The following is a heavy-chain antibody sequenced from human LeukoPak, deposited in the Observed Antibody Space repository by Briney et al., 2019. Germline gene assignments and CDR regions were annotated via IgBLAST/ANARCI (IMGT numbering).Heavy chain of an antibody. Sequence: GRSLRLSCAASGFTFSSYGMHWVRQAPGKGLEWVAVISYDGSNKYYADSVKGRFTISRDNSKNTLYLQMNSLRAEDTAVYYCAKDNYYGSGSYYSFLYGMDVWGKGTTATVSS. V-gene: IGHV3-30*18. CDR1: GFTFSSYG. D-gene: IGHD3-10*01. CDR2: ISYDGSNK. J-gene: IGHJ6*04. CDR3: AKDNYYGSGSYYSFLYGMDV.